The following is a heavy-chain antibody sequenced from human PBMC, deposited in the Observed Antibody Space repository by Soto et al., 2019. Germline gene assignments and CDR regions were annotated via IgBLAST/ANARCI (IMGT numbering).Heavy chain of an antibody. J-gene: IGHJ4*02. CDR2: IYYSGST. Sequence: ASETLSLTCAVSGGSFSGYYWSWIRQPPGKGLEWIGSIYYSGSTYYNPSLKSRVTISVDTSKNQFSLKLSSVTAADTAVYYCARMRAGTMVRGVINNWGQGTLVTVSS. D-gene: IGHD3-10*01. CDR1: GGSFSGYY. CDR3: ARMRAGTMVRGVINN. V-gene: IGHV4-59*05.